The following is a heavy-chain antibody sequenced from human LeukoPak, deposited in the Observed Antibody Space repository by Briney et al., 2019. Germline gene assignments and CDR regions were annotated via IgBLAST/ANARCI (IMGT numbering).Heavy chain of an antibody. J-gene: IGHJ3*02. Sequence: GGSLRLSCATSGFTFSGYGMHWVRQAPGKGLEWVAFIRYDGSNIYYADSVKGRFTISRDNSKNTLYLQMNSLRAEDMAVYYCAKGDLDAWYAFDIWGQGTMVTVSS. V-gene: IGHV3-30*02. CDR3: AKGDLDAWYAFDI. D-gene: IGHD2-2*01. CDR1: GFTFSGYG. CDR2: IRYDGSNI.